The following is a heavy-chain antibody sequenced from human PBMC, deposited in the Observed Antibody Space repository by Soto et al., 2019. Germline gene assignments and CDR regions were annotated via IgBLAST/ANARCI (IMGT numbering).Heavy chain of an antibody. D-gene: IGHD2-21*02. CDR2: ISHDGSNQ. CDR3: AKETRSRAVTATRVNGMDV. Sequence: QVQLVESGGGVVQPGRSLRLSCAPSGFSFSDFGMHWVRQAPGKGLEWVAAISHDGSNQYYGDSVKGRFSISRDHSNNSLYLQMNNLQVEDSAIYYCAKETRSRAVTATRVNGMDVWGEGTTVTVSS. V-gene: IGHV3-30*18. J-gene: IGHJ6*04. CDR1: GFSFSDFG.